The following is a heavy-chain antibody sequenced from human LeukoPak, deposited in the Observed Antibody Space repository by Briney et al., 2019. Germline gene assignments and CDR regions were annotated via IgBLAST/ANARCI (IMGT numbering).Heavy chain of an antibody. CDR1: GGTFSSYA. Sequence: SVKVSCKASGGTFSSYAISWVRQAPGQGLEWMGGIIPIFGTANYAQKFQGRVTITADESTSTAYMELSSLRSEDTAVYYCASPSPHSARGDAFDIWGQRTMAAVSS. V-gene: IGHV1-69*13. CDR2: IIPIFGTA. CDR3: ASPSPHSARGDAFDI. J-gene: IGHJ3*02.